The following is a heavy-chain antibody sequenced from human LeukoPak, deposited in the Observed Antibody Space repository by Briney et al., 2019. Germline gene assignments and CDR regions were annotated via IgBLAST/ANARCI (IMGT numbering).Heavy chain of an antibody. D-gene: IGHD7-27*01. Sequence: SVKVSCKASGGTFSSYTISWVRQAPGQGLEWMGRIIPILGIANYAQKFQGRVTITADKSTSTAYMELSSLRSEDTAVYYCARADWGRAYAFDIWGQGTLVTVSS. CDR3: ARADWGRAYAFDI. CDR1: GGTFSSYT. J-gene: IGHJ3*02. V-gene: IGHV1-69*02. CDR2: IIPILGIA.